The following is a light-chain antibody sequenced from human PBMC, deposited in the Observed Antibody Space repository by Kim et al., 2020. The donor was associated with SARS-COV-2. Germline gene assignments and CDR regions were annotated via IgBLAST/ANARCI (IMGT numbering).Light chain of an antibody. V-gene: IGKV1-5*01. J-gene: IGKJ1*01. Sequence: GDRVTSTCRESQTISDYLAWYQQKPGKAPKLLIYDASSLESGVPSRFSGSGSGTEFTLTISSLQPDDIATYHCQQYNSYWTFGQGTKVDIK. CDR3: QQYNSYWT. CDR1: QTISDY. CDR2: DAS.